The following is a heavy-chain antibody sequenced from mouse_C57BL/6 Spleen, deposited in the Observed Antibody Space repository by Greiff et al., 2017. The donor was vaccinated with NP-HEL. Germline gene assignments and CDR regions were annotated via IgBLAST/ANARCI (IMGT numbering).Heavy chain of an antibody. V-gene: IGHV3-6*01. CDR2: ISYDGSN. CDR1: GYSITSGYY. D-gene: IGHD2-4*01. Sequence: EVQLQESGPGLVKPSQSLSLTCSVTGYSITSGYYWNWIRQFPGNKLEWMGYISYDGSNNYNPSLKNRISITRDTSKNQFFLKLNSVTTEDTATYYCARERGGDYAFDYWGQGTTLTVSS. CDR3: ARERGGDYAFDY. J-gene: IGHJ2*01.